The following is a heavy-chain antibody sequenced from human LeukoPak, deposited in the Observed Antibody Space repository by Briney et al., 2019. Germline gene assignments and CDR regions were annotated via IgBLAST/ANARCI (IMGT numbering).Heavy chain of an antibody. D-gene: IGHD3-10*01. CDR1: GLTFNKYW. J-gene: IGHJ4*02. V-gene: IGHV3-7*03. CDR2: IKQDGSEK. Sequence: PGGSLRLSCEASGLTFNKYWMTWVRQAPGKGLEWVANIKQDGSEKYYVDSVKGRFTISRDNAKNSLYLQMNSLRAEDTAVYYCARAVRRTYGRSTAVYFDYWGQGTLVTVSS. CDR3: ARAVRRTYGRSTAVYFDY.